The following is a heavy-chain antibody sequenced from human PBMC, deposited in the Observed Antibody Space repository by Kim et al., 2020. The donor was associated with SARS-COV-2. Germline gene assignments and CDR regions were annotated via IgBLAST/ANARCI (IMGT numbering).Heavy chain of an antibody. J-gene: IGHJ5*02. CDR1: GGSISSSSYY. Sequence: SETLSLTCTVSGGSISSSSYYWGWIRQPPGQGLEWIGSIYYSGSTYYNPSLKSRVTISVDTSKNQFSLKLSSVTAADTAVYYCARLSSSWYLQTGYWFDPWGQGTLVTVSS. D-gene: IGHD6-13*01. CDR2: IYYSGST. V-gene: IGHV4-39*01. CDR3: ARLSSSWYLQTGYWFDP.